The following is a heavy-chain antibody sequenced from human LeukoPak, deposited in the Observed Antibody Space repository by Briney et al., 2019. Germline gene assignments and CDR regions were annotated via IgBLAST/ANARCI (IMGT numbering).Heavy chain of an antibody. CDR2: INWNGGST. V-gene: IGHV3-20*04. J-gene: IGHJ4*02. Sequence: GGSLRLSCAASGFTFDDYGMSWVRQAPGKGLEWVSGINWNGGSTGYADSVKGRFTISRDNAKNSLYLQMNSLRAEDTALYYCARDLFGIQLFFPYYYDYWGQGTLVTVSS. D-gene: IGHD5-18*01. CDR1: GFTFDDYG. CDR3: ARDLFGIQLFFPYYYDY.